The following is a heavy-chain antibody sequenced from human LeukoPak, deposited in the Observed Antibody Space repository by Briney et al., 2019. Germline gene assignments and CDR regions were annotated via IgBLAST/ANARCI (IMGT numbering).Heavy chain of an antibody. Sequence: SETLSLTCAVYGGSFSGYYWSWIRQPPGKGLEWIGEINHSGSTNYNPSLKSRVTISVDTSKNQFSLKLSSVTAADTAVYYCARHLPYYYDSSGPPSDAFDIWGQGTMVTVSS. D-gene: IGHD3-22*01. CDR3: ARHLPYYYDSSGPPSDAFDI. CDR1: GGSFSGYY. J-gene: IGHJ3*02. V-gene: IGHV4-34*01. CDR2: INHSGST.